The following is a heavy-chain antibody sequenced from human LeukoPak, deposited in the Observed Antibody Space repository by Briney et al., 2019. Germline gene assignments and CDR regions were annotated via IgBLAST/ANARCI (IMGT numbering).Heavy chain of an antibody. Sequence: SGTLSLTCAVSGGSISSSNRWSWVRQPPGKGLEWIGEIYHSGSTNYNPSLKSRVTISVDTSKNQFSLKLSSVTAADTAVYYCARQRTYYYDSSGYYYWGQGTLVTVSS. CDR1: GGSISSSNR. D-gene: IGHD3-22*01. V-gene: IGHV4-4*02. CDR3: ARQRTYYYDSSGYYY. J-gene: IGHJ4*02. CDR2: IYHSGST.